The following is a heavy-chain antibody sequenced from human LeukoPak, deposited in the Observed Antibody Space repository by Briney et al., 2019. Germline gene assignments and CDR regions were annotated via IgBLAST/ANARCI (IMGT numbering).Heavy chain of an antibody. CDR2: IYYSGYT. D-gene: IGHD3-16*01. V-gene: IGHV4-59*01. CDR1: GGSISSYY. CDR3: ARETSQKGAHYMDV. J-gene: IGHJ6*03. Sequence: SETLSLTCTVSGGSISSYYWSWIRQPPGKGLKWIGNIYYSGYTTYSPSPRSRVTISVDTSKNQFSLKLSSVTAADTAVYYCARETSQKGAHYMDVWGKGTTITISS.